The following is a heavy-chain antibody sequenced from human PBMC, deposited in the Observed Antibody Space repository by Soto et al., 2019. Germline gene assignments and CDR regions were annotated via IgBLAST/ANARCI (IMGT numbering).Heavy chain of an antibody. CDR1: GFTFSSYS. Sequence: GGSLRLSCAASGFTFSSYSMNWVRQAPGKGLEWVSSISSSSSYIYYADSVKGRFTISRDNAKNSLYLQMNSLRAEDTAVYYCARRSGGIVVVPAAKAPYGMDVWGQGTTVTVSS. CDR2: ISSSSSYI. J-gene: IGHJ6*02. D-gene: IGHD2-2*01. V-gene: IGHV3-21*01. CDR3: ARRSGGIVVVPAAKAPYGMDV.